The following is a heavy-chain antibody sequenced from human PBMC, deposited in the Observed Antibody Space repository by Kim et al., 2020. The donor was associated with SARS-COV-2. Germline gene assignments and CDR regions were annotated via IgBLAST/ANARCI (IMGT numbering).Heavy chain of an antibody. D-gene: IGHD1-26*01. CDR1: GYTFTGYY. Sequence: ASVKVSCKASGYTFTGYYMHWVRQAPGQGLEWMGWINPNSGGTNYAQKFQGRVTMTRDTSISTAYMELSRLISDDTAVYYCARWGGGSSPRSGVDYWGQGTLVTVSS. CDR3: ARWGGGSSPRSGVDY. V-gene: IGHV1-2*02. J-gene: IGHJ4*02. CDR2: INPNSGGT.